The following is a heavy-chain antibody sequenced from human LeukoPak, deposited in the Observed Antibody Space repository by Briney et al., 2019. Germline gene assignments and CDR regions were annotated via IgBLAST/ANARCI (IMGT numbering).Heavy chain of an antibody. Sequence: GGSLRLSCAASGFTFTNYWMTWVRQAPGKGLEWVANIKQDGSEKFYVDSVKGRFTISRDNAKNSLDLQINSLGAEDTAVYYCARGLDCRSTSCYLDNWGQGTLVTVSP. V-gene: IGHV3-7*01. CDR1: GFTFTNYW. CDR3: ARGLDCRSTSCYLDN. J-gene: IGHJ4*02. D-gene: IGHD2-2*01. CDR2: IKQDGSEK.